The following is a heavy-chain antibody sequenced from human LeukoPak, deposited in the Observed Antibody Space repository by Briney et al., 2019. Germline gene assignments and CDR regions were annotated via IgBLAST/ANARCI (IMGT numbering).Heavy chain of an antibody. J-gene: IGHJ6*03. CDR3: ARSSGRSPNRDYMDV. CDR1: GNTFTSYY. V-gene: IGHV1-46*01. CDR2: INPSGGST. Sequence: ASVKVSCKACGNTFTSYYMHWVRQPPGQGLEWMGIINPSGGSTGYAQKFQGRVTMTRDTSTSTVYMELSSLRSDDTAVYYCARSSGRSPNRDYMDVWGKGTTVTISS. D-gene: IGHD1-14*01.